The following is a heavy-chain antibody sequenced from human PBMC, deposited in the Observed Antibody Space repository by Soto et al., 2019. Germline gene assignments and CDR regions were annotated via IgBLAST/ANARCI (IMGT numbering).Heavy chain of an antibody. CDR2: IDPSDSRT. CDR3: VRLVSQDVDP. V-gene: IGHV5-10-1*01. Sequence: KISCKGSGYSFPHYWISWVRQMPGKGLEWMGRIDPSDSRTNYSPSVQGHVTMSVDKSINTAYLQWSSLKASDTAVYYCVRLVSQDVDPWGQGTLVTVSS. J-gene: IGHJ5*02. CDR1: GYSFPHYW. D-gene: IGHD6-6*01.